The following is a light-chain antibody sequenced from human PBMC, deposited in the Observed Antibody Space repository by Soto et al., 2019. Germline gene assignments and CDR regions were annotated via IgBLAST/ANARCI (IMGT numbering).Light chain of an antibody. V-gene: IGLV2-18*01. CDR3: SLYTSENAYV. CDR1: STDFVSYNR. CDR2: EVS. J-gene: IGLJ1*01. Sequence: QAALTQPPSVSGSPGQPVTISCTGTSTDFVSYNRVSWYQQPPGTAPKLMIYEVSKRPSGVPDRFSGSKSGNTASLTISGLQAADEADYYCSLYTSENAYVFGTGTKVTV.